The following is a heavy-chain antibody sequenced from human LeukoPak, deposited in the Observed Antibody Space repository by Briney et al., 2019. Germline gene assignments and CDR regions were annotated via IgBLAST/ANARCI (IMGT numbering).Heavy chain of an antibody. CDR3: ARGVVAAATGDWFDP. V-gene: IGHV1-8*01. D-gene: IGHD2-15*01. Sequence: ASVKVSCKASGYTFTSYDINWVRQATGQGLEWMGWMNPNSGNTGYAQKFQGRVTMTRNTSISTAYMELSSLRSEDTAVYYCARGVVAAATGDWFDPWGQGTLVTVSS. J-gene: IGHJ5*02. CDR1: GYTFTSYD. CDR2: MNPNSGNT.